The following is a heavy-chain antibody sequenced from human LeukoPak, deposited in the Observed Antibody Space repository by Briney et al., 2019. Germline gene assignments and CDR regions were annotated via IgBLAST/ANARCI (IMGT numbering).Heavy chain of an antibody. J-gene: IGHJ4*02. CDR3: ARGYSYDY. CDR1: GGTFSSYA. D-gene: IGHD5-18*01. Sequence: GASVKVSCKASGGTFSSYAISWVRQAPGQRREWMGGIIPIFGTSNYAQKFQGRVTITADKSTSTDYMERSSLRAQDTAVYYCARGYSYDYWGQGTLVTVSS. CDR2: IIPIFGTS. V-gene: IGHV1-69*06.